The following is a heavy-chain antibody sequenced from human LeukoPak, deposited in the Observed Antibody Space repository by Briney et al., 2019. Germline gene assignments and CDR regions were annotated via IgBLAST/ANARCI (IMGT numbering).Heavy chain of an antibody. CDR1: DDSISDYY. J-gene: IGHJ5*02. CDR2: VHFSGKS. V-gene: IGHV4-4*07. D-gene: IGHD6-13*01. CDR3: ARLVRIAAAPWFDP. Sequence: SETLSLTCTVSDDSISDYYWSWIRQSAGKGLEWIGRVHFSGKSDYNPSLKSRVDMSVDTSKKEISLKLSYMTAADTAVYYCARLVRIAAAPWFDPWGQGTLVTVSS.